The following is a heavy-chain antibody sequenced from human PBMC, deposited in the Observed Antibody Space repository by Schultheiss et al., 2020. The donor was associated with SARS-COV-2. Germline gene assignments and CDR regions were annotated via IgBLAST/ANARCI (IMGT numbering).Heavy chain of an antibody. CDR3: AREGSSWPPSSYNWFDP. CDR1: GDSVSSNSAA. J-gene: IGHJ5*02. V-gene: IGHV6-1*01. D-gene: IGHD6-13*01. CDR2: TYYRSKWYN. Sequence: SQTLSLTCAISGDSVSSNSAAWNWIRQSPSRGLEWLGRTYYRSKWYNDYALSVKSRITINPDTSKNQFSLQLNSVTPEDTAVYYCAREGSSWPPSSYNWFDPWGQGTLVTVSS.